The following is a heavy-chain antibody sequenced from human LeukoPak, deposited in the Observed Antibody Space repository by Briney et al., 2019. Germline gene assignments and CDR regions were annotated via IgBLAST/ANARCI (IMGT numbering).Heavy chain of an antibody. CDR1: GFTFSTSW. J-gene: IGHJ4*02. CDR2: IKKDGSET. CDR3: ARGRYSGTTYYFDY. D-gene: IGHD5-12*01. V-gene: IGHV3-7*03. Sequence: GGSLRLSCAASGFTFSTSWMSWVRQVPGKGLEWVANIKKDGSETYYVDSVKGRFTISRDNAKNSLYLQMNSLRAEDTAMYYCARGRYSGTTYYFDYWGRGTLVTVSS.